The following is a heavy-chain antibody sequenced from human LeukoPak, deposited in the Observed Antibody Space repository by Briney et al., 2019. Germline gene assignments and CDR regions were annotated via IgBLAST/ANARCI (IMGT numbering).Heavy chain of an antibody. D-gene: IGHD5-18*01. J-gene: IGHJ1*01. CDR1: GGSFSGYY. Sequence: SETLSLTCAVYGGSFSGYYWSWIRQPPGKGLEWIGEINHSGSTNYNPSLKSRVTISVDTSKNQFSLKLSSVTAADTAVYYCARHSYVYRAQYSQHGARAPLVTVS. CDR3: ARHSYVYRAQYSQH. CDR2: INHSGST. V-gene: IGHV4-34*01.